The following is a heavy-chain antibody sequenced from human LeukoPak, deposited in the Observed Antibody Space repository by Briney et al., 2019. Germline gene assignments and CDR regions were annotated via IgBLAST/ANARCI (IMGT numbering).Heavy chain of an antibody. CDR1: GFTFSSYA. D-gene: IGHD5-18*01. CDR3: AREGYSYGAYFDY. CDR2: ISGSGGST. J-gene: IGHJ4*02. V-gene: IGHV3-23*01. Sequence: PGGSLRLSCAASGFTFSSYAMSWVRQAPGKGLEGVSAISGSGGSTYYADSVKGRFTISRDNSKNTLYLQMNSLRAEDTAVYYCAREGYSYGAYFDYWGQGTLVTVSP.